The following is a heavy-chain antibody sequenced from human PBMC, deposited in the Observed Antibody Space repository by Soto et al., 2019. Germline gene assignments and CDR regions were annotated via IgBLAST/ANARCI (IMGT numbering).Heavy chain of an antibody. D-gene: IGHD3-3*01. V-gene: IGHV1-18*04. CDR1: GYTFTYYG. J-gene: IGHJ4*02. CDR2: ISAYNGYT. CDR3: ARDLVDFWSGYSHY. Sequence: QVQLVQSGAEVKKPGASVKVSCKASGYTFTYYGISWVRQAPGQGLEWMGWISAYNGYTYYAQKLQGRVPMTPDTSTSTAYMELRSLRSDDTAVYYCARDLVDFWSGYSHYWGQGTLVTVSS.